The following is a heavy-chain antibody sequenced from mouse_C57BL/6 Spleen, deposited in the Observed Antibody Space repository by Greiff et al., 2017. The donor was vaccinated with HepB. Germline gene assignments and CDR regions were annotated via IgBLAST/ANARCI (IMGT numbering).Heavy chain of an antibody. CDR3: ARLSAGDAMDY. CDR2: IYPGGGYT. V-gene: IGHV1-63*01. D-gene: IGHD6-1*01. J-gene: IGHJ4*01. Sequence: VMLVESGAELVRPGTSVKMSCKASGYTFTNYWIGWAKQRPGHGLEWIGDIYPGGGYTNYNEKFKGKATLTADKSSSTAYMQFSSLTSEDSAIYYCARLSAGDAMDYWGQGTSVTVSS. CDR1: GYTFTNYW.